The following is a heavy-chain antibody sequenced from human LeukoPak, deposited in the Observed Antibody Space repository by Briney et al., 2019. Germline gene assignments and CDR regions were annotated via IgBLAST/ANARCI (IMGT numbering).Heavy chain of an antibody. V-gene: IGHV3-21*01. CDR1: GFTFSSYS. Sequence: GGSLRLSCAASGFTFSSYSMNWVRQAPGKGLEWVSSISSRSSYIYYADSVKGRFTISRDNAKRSLYLQMSSLRAEDTAIYYCWVHDSTGYPRDYWGQGTLVTVSS. D-gene: IGHD3-22*01. CDR3: WVHDSTGYPRDY. CDR2: ISSRSSYI. J-gene: IGHJ4*02.